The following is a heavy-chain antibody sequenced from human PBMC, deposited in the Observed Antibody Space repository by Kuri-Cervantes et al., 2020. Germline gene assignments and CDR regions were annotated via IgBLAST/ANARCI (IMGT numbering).Heavy chain of an antibody. CDR1: GGSISRSDYY. J-gene: IGHJ4*02. Sequence: SETLSLTCTVSGGSISRSDYYWGWIRQPPGKGLEWIGCIHYGGTAYYNPSLKSRVTISVDTSKNQFSLMLRSVTAADTAVYYCAREWITFYYDSSGYQGFDSWGQGTLVTVSS. CDR2: IHYGGTA. CDR3: AREWITFYYDSSGYQGFDS. D-gene: IGHD3-22*01. V-gene: IGHV4-39*07.